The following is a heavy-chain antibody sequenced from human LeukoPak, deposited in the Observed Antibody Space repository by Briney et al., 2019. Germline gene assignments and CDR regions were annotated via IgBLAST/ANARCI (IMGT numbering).Heavy chain of an antibody. J-gene: IGHJ4*02. CDR2: ISTSGTPI. Sequence: GGSLRLSCAASGFTFSSYSMNWVRQAPGKGLEWISYISTSGTPIYYADSVKGRFTISRDNAKNSLYLQMNSLRAEDTAVYYCARGVTQWAYWGQGTLVTVSS. D-gene: IGHD2-21*02. V-gene: IGHV3-48*04. CDR1: GFTFSSYS. CDR3: ARGVTQWAY.